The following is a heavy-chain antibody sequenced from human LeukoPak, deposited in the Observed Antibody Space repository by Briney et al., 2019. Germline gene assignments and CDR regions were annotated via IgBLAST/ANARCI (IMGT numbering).Heavy chain of an antibody. V-gene: IGHV3-23*01. J-gene: IGHJ4*02. CDR1: GFSFKSYA. CDR2: FIGSSGST. Sequence: GGSRRLSCAASGFSFKSYAMGWVGKAPGKGLEWVSLFIGSSGSTFYADSVKGRFTISRDTSKTTLYLQMNSLRLEDTAVYYCAKGGYDYIEVAYFDFWGQGTLVTVSS. D-gene: IGHD5-12*01. CDR3: AKGGYDYIEVAYFDF.